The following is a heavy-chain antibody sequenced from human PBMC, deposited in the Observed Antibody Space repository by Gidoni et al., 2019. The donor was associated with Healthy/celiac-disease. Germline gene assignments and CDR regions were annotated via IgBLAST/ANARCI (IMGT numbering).Heavy chain of an antibody. CDR1: GGSFSGHY. CDR3: ARGLIDFWGGYYPPSVFNGMDV. CDR2: INHSGST. V-gene: IGHV4-34*01. Sequence: QVQPQQWGAGLLKPSETLSLTCAAYGGSFSGHYWSWIRQPPGKGLEWIGEINHSGSTNYNPSLKRRVTISVDTSKNQFSLKLCSVTAADTAVYYCARGLIDFWGGYYPPSVFNGMDVWGQGTTVTVSS. J-gene: IGHJ6*02. D-gene: IGHD3-3*01.